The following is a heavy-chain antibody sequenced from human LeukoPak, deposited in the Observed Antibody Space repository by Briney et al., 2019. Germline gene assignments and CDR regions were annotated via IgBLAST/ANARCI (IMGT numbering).Heavy chain of an antibody. V-gene: IGHV3-30*02. Sequence: GGSLRLSCAASGFTFSSYGMHWVRQAPGKGLEWAAFIRYDGSNKYYADSVKGRFTISRDNSKNTLYLQMNSLRAEDTAVYYCAKDVAPPKYSSSWSLGYWGQGTLVTVSS. J-gene: IGHJ4*02. D-gene: IGHD6-13*01. CDR2: IRYDGSNK. CDR3: AKDVAPPKYSSSWSLGY. CDR1: GFTFSSYG.